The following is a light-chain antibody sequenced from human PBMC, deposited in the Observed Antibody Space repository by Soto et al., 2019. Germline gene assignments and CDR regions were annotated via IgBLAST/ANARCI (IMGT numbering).Light chain of an antibody. J-gene: IGKJ1*01. Sequence: DIQMTQSPSSLSASIGDRVTISCRASQDIGAYVNWYQHKQGKAPRVLMYAASNLKSGVPPRFSGSGVGRDFTLTISDLQPKDFATYYCQHSYSTRTFGQWTKVERK. CDR3: QHSYSTRT. CDR1: QDIGAY. CDR2: AAS. V-gene: IGKV1-39*01.